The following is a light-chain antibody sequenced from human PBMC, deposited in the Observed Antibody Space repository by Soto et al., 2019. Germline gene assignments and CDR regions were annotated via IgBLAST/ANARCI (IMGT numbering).Light chain of an antibody. CDR1: SSDVGSYNL. CDR3: CSFERSITLV. V-gene: IGLV2-23*01. J-gene: IGLJ2*01. Sequence: QSALTQPASVSGSPGQSITISCTGSSSDVGSYNLVSWYQQLPGEAPKLMIYEGSKRPSGVSNRFSGSKSGNTASLTISGPQAEAEVDYFCCSFERSITLVFGGGTKLTVL. CDR2: EGS.